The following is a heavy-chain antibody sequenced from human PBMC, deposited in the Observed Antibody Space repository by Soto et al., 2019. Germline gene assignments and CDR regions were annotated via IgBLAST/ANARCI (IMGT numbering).Heavy chain of an antibody. CDR3: AKDADIVLMVYAQSNGMDV. Sequence: GGSLSLSCAASGFTFSSYGMHWVRQAPGKGLEWVAVISYDGSNKYYADSVKGRFTISRDNSKNTLYLQMNSLRAEDTAVYYCAKDADIVLMVYAQSNGMDVWGQGTTVTVSS. J-gene: IGHJ6*02. D-gene: IGHD2-8*01. V-gene: IGHV3-30*18. CDR1: GFTFSSYG. CDR2: ISYDGSNK.